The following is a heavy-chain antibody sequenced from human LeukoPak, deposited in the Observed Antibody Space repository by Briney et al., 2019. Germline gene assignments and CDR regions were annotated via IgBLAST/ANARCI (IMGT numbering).Heavy chain of an antibody. D-gene: IGHD4-17*01. Sequence: GGSLRLSCAASGFTFSSYAMSWVRQAPGKGLEWVSAISGSGGSTYYADSVKGRFTISRDNSKNTLYLQMNSLRAEDTAVYYGAEESTVRYCVYWGQGTRVTVSS. V-gene: IGHV3-23*01. CDR1: GFTFSSYA. CDR2: ISGSGGST. J-gene: IGHJ4*02. CDR3: AEESTVRYCVY.